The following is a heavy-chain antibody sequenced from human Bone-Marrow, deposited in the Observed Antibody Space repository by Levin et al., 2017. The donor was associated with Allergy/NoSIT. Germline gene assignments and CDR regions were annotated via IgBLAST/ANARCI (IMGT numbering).Heavy chain of an antibody. CDR3: ARDSVQVVEPAPDDNNQPSLLMDV. J-gene: IGHJ6*02. Sequence: GGSLRLSCATSGFTFTTYAIHWVRQAPGKGLEWVAVIWYDGSNEYYADSVRGRFTISRDNSKNTLYLQMNSLRAEDTAVYYCARDSVQVVEPAPDDNNQPSLLMDVWGQGTMVIVSS. D-gene: IGHD3-22*01. CDR2: IWYDGSNE. V-gene: IGHV3-33*01. CDR1: GFTFTTYA.